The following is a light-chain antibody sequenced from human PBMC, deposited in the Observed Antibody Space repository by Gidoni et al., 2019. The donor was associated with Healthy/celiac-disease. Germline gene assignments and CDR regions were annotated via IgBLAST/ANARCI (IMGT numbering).Light chain of an antibody. V-gene: IGKV3-11*01. J-gene: IGKJ1*01. CDR1: QNISSY. CDR2: DAS. Sequence: EIVLTQSPATLSLSPGERATLSCRASQNISSYLAWYQQKPGQAPRLLIYDASNRATGIPARFRGIGSGTDFTLTISGLEPEDFAVYYCQLRSNWPPWTFGQGTKVEIK. CDR3: QLRSNWPPWT.